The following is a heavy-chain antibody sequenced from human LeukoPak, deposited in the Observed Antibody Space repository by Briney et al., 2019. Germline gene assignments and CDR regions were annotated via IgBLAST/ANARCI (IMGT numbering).Heavy chain of an antibody. CDR3: ARDRGRAAYDFWSGYFGTTYYMDV. V-gene: IGHV3-21*01. J-gene: IGHJ6*03. CDR2: ISSSRSYI. CDR1: GFTFSSYS. Sequence: GGSLRLSRAASGFTFSSYSMNWVRQAPGRGLEWVSSISSSRSYIYYADSVKGRFTISRDNAKNSLYLQMNSLRAEDTAVYYCARDRGRAAYDFWSGYFGTTYYMDVWGKGTTVTVSS. D-gene: IGHD3-3*01.